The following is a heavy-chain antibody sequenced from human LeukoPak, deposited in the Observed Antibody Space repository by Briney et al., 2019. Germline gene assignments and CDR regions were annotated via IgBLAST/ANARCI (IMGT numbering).Heavy chain of an antibody. CDR3: ARDGPGNYDSSSFDY. J-gene: IGHJ4*02. D-gene: IGHD3-22*01. CDR2: IYRGDST. V-gene: IGHV3-53*01. Sequence: GGSLRLSCAASGFTVSSNYMSWVRQAPGRGLEWVSSIYRGDSTYYADSVKGRFTISRDNSKNTLYLQMNSLRVEDTAVYHCARDGPGNYDSSSFDYWGQGTLVTVSS. CDR1: GFTVSSNY.